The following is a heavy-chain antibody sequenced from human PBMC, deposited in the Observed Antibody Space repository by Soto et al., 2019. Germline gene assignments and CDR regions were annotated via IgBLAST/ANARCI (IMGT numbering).Heavy chain of an antibody. V-gene: IGHV1-69*02. CDR1: GGTFSSYT. J-gene: IGHJ1*01. Sequence: SVKVSCKASGGTFSSYTISWVRQAPGQGLEWMGRIIPILGIANYAQKFQGRVTITADKSTSTAYMELSSLRSEDTAVYYCASTPLAYRGGDCYSGYFQHWGQGTLVTVSS. CDR3: ASTPLAYRGGDCYSGYFQH. D-gene: IGHD2-21*02. CDR2: IIPILGIA.